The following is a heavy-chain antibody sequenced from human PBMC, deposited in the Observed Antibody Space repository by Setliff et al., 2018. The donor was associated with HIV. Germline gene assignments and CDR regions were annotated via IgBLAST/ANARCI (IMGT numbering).Heavy chain of an antibody. CDR2: ITIYSSFI. V-gene: IGHV3-21*01. CDR1: GFTFSSYS. D-gene: IGHD3-16*02. CDR3: ASGGFGGVIPTNPYYYYYMDV. J-gene: IGHJ6*03. Sequence: GGSLRLSCAASGFTFSSYSMNWVRQAPGKGLEWVSSITIYSSFIYYTDSVKGRFTISRDNAKNSLYLQMNSLRAEDTAVYYCASGGFGGVIPTNPYYYYYMDVWGKGTTVTVSS.